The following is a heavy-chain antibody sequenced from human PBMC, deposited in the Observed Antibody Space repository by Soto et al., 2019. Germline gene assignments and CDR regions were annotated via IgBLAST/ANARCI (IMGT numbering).Heavy chain of an antibody. Sequence: QVQLVQSGAEVKKPGSSVKVSCKASGGTFSSYAISWVRQAPGQGLEWMGGIIPIFGTANYAQKFQGRVTITADESTITAYMELSSLRSEDTAVYYCARGGYSSGWDVRGPFDIWGQGTMVTVSS. CDR2: IIPIFGTA. CDR1: GGTFSSYA. CDR3: ARGGYSSGWDVRGPFDI. J-gene: IGHJ3*02. D-gene: IGHD6-19*01. V-gene: IGHV1-69*01.